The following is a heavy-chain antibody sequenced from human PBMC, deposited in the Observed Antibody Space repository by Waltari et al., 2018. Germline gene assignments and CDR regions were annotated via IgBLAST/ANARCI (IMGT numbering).Heavy chain of an antibody. CDR2: IYHTGST. V-gene: IGHV4-38-2*02. D-gene: IGHD3-3*01. J-gene: IGHJ5*02. Sequence: QVQLQESGPGLVTPSETLSLTCKVSGYPISSNYYWGWIRQPPGKGPEWIGTIYHTGSTYYNPSLKSRVTISVDTSKNQFSLNPNSVTAADTAVYYCARGAYHDFWSGDYPYNWFDPWGQGTLVTVSS. CDR3: ARGAYHDFWSGDYPYNWFDP. CDR1: GYPISSNYY.